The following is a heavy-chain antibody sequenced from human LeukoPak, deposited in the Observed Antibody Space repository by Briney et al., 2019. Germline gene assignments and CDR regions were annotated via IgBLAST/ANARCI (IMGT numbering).Heavy chain of an antibody. CDR2: IYHTGST. D-gene: IGHD3-22*01. J-gene: IGHJ4*02. CDR1: GYSISSGYY. CDR3: ARDGRYDSSSIGY. Sequence: PSETLSLTCTVSGYSISSGYYWGWIRQPPGQGLEWIGSIYHTGSTFYNPSLKSRVTISVDTSKNQFSLKLSSVTAADTAVYYCARDGRYDSSSIGYWGQGTLVTVSS. V-gene: IGHV4-38-2*02.